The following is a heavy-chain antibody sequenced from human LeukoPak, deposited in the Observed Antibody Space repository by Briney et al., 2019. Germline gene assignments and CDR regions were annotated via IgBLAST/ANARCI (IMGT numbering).Heavy chain of an antibody. D-gene: IGHD4-17*01. CDR3: ARKTVPRAFDI. CDR2: IYYSGST. Sequence: SETLSLTCTVSGGSISSYYWSWIRQPPGKGLEWIGYIYYSGSTNYNPSLKSRVTISVDTSKNQFSLKLSSVTAADTAVYYCARKTVPRAFDIWGQGTMVTVSS. V-gene: IGHV4-59*08. J-gene: IGHJ3*02. CDR1: GGSISSYY.